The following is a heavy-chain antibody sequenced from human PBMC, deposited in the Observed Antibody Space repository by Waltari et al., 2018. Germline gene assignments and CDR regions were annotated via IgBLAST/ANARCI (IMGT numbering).Heavy chain of an antibody. V-gene: IGHV3-74*01. CDR3: ARMAQI. CDR1: EFTFRDSW. CDR2: IKTDGSSK. J-gene: IGHJ4*02. Sequence: EVQLLESGGGLVKPGGSLRLSCAASEFTFRDSWMHWVRQAPGKGLVWISLIKTDGSSKIYADSVKGRFTISRDNANNTLYLQMNSLRADDTAVYYCARMAQIWGQGTLVTVSS.